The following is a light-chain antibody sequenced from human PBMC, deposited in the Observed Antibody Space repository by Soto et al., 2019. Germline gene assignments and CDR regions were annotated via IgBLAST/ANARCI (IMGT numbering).Light chain of an antibody. V-gene: IGLV1-44*01. CDR1: RSNLGSNP. J-gene: IGLJ2*01. Sequence: QSELTQPPSASGTPGQKVTISCSGSRSNLGSNPVNWYQHLPGTAPKLLIYSSNHRPSGVPDRFSGSKSGTSASLAISGLQSEDESTYYCSAWDASLFGPVFGGGTQLTVL. CDR3: SAWDASLFGPV. CDR2: SSN.